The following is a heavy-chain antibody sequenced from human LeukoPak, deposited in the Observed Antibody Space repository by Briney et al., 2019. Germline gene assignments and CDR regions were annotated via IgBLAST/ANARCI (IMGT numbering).Heavy chain of an antibody. D-gene: IGHD4-17*01. J-gene: IGHJ5*02. V-gene: IGHV4-59*01. CDR1: GGSISSYC. CDR3: ARGYGDYSDWFDP. CDR2: IYYSGTT. Sequence: SETLSLTCTVSGGSISSYCLNWIRQSPGKGLEWIGYIYYSGTTKYNPSLKSRVTISVDTSKNQLSLKLSSVTAADTAVYYCARGYGDYSDWFDPWGQGTLVTVSS.